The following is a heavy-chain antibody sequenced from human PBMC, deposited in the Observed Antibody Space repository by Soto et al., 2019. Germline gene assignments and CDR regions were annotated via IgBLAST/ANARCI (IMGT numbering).Heavy chain of an antibody. CDR2: ISWNSGSI. CDR3: AKDINQVAAIPYYYYGMDV. J-gene: IGHJ6*02. D-gene: IGHD2-15*01. CDR1: GFTFDDYA. V-gene: IGHV3-9*01. Sequence: GGSLRLSCAASGFTFDDYAMHWVRQAPGKGLEWVSGISWNSGSIGYADSVKGRFTISRDNAKNSLYLQMNSLRAEDTALYYCAKDINQVAAIPYYYYGMDVWGQGTTVTVSS.